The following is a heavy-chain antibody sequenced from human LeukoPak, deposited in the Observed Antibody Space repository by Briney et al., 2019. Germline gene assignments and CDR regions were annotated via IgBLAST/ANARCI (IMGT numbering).Heavy chain of an antibody. D-gene: IGHD2-21*01. J-gene: IGHJ5*02. CDR2: IYYSGST. V-gene: IGHV4-30-4*01. CDR1: GGSISSGDYY. Sequence: MASETLSLTCTVSGGSISSGDYYWSWIRQPPGKGLEWIGYIYYSGSTYYNPSLKSRVTISVDTSKNQFSLKLSSVTAADTAVYYRAREPIPENTGWPNWFDPWGQGTLVTVSS. CDR3: AREPIPENTGWPNWFDP.